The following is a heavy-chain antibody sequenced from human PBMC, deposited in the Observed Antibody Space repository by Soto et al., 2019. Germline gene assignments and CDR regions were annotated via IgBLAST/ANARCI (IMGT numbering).Heavy chain of an antibody. J-gene: IGHJ4*02. Sequence: EVQLVQSGAEFKKSGESLRISCQSSGYNFANYWVAWVRQMPGRGLEWMGIVYPGDSGTKYSPSFQGQVTISADKSVSTAYLQWSCLKAWDTAMYYCAGLGGNAIAVGSFFDYWGQGTLVTVSS. CDR3: AGLGGNAIAVGSFFDY. D-gene: IGHD6-19*01. CDR1: GYNFANYW. V-gene: IGHV5-51*01. CDR2: VYPGDSGT.